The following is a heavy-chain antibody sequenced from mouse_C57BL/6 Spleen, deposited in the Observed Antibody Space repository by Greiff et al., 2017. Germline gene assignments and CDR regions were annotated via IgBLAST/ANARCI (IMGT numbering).Heavy chain of an antibody. J-gene: IGHJ4*01. Sequence: VQLQQSGPELVQPGASVKISCKASGYSFTGYYLHWVQQSHGNILDWIGYIYPSNGVSSYNQNFKGKATLPVDQSSSTAYMELRSLTSEDSAVYYCARRTTVVEGYAMDYWGQGTSVTVSS. CDR2: IYPSNGVS. D-gene: IGHD1-1*01. CDR1: GYSFTGYY. V-gene: IGHV1-31*01. CDR3: ARRTTVVEGYAMDY.